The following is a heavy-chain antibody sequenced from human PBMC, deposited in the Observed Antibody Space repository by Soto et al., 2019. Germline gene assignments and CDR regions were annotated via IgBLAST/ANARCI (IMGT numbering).Heavy chain of an antibody. D-gene: IGHD4-17*01. CDR3: ARESGGTTATLDYYYFYMDV. CDR1: GYAFSQFY. CDR2: INPNSGRT. Sequence: QVQLVQSGAEVKKPGASVKVSCKASGYAFSQFYIHWMRQAPGQGLGWMGWINPNSGRTKVAQNFQGWVTMTRDTSIKTVYMELSGPKSDATAVYYCARESGGTTATLDYYYFYMDVWGKGTTVTVSS. J-gene: IGHJ6*03. V-gene: IGHV1-2*04.